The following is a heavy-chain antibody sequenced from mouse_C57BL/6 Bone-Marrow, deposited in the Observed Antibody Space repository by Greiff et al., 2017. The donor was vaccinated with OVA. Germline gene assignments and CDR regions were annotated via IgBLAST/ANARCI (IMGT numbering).Heavy chain of an antibody. CDR3: ARGYSNYGGSAWFAY. J-gene: IGHJ3*01. Sequence: DVHLVESEGGLVQPGSSMKLSCTASGFTFSDYYMAWVRQVPEKGLEWVANINYDGSSTYYLDSLKSRFIISRDNAKNILYLQMSSLKSEDTATYYCARGYSNYGGSAWFAYWGQGTLVTVSA. D-gene: IGHD2-5*01. CDR2: INYDGSST. CDR1: GFTFSDYY. V-gene: IGHV5-16*01.